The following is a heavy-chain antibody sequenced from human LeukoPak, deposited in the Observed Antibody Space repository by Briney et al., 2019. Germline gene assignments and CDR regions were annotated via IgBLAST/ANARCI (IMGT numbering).Heavy chain of an antibody. CDR2: INPSGGST. CDR3: ARGGDIVLMVYAVPSSDFDX. Sequence: ASVKVSCKASGYTFTSYYMHWVRQAPGQGLEWMGVINPSGGSTSYHQKFQGRVTMTRDTSTSTVYMELSSLRSEDTAVYYCARGGDIVLMVYAVPSSDFDXXXQGTLVTVSS. D-gene: IGHD2-8*01. V-gene: IGHV1-46*01. CDR1: GYTFTSYY. J-gene: IGHJ4*02.